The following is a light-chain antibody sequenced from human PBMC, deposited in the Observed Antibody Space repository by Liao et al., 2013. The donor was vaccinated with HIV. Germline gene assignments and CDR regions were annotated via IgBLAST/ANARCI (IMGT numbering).Light chain of an antibody. V-gene: IGLV3-27*01. Sequence: SYELTQPSSVSVSPGQTARITCSGDLLAKKYARWFQQKPGQAPVLVIYKDSERPSGIPERFSGSSSGTTVTLTISGAQVEDEADYYCYSAADNSWVFGGGTKLTVL. CDR3: YSAADNSWV. CDR2: KDS. J-gene: IGLJ3*02. CDR1: LLAKKY.